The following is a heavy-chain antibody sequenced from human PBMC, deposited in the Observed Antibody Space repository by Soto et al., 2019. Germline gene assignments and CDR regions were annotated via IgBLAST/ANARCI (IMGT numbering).Heavy chain of an antibody. CDR1: GGSVSNNNC. J-gene: IGHJ4*02. V-gene: IGHV4-4*02. D-gene: IGHD5-12*01. CDR3: MKNRAYALDC. Sequence: QVQLQESGPALVKSSGTLSLSCAVSGGSVSNNNCWSLVRLSPWHGLEWIGEIHPSGGTNYNPSLGSPATLSVARSENEFSLRLDYVTAADTAMYYCMKNRAYALDCCGLGTLVTVA. CDR2: IHPSGGT.